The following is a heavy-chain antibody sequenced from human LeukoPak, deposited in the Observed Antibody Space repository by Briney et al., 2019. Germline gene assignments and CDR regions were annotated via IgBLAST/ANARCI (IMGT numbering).Heavy chain of an antibody. Sequence: ASVKVSCKASGYTFTSYYMHWVRQAPGQGLEWMGIINPSGGSTSYAQKFQGRVTMTTGTSTSTAYMELRSLRSDDTAVYYCARDPSTGYEITGWFAPWGQGTLVTVS. CDR1: GYTFTSYY. D-gene: IGHD3-22*01. V-gene: IGHV1-46*01. CDR3: ARDPSTGYEITGWFAP. J-gene: IGHJ5*02. CDR2: INPSGGST.